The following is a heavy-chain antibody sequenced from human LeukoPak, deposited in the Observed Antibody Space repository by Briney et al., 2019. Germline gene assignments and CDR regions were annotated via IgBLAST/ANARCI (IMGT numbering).Heavy chain of an antibody. CDR1: GDSVSSKSAA. Sequence: SQTLSLTCAISGDSVSSKSAAWNWIRQSPSRGLEWLGRTYYRSRWFNGYAVSVKGRITISPDTSKNQFSLKLSSVTAADTAVYYCAREKGQLVFGYYYYYGMDVWGQGTTVTVSS. CDR2: TYYRSRWFN. J-gene: IGHJ6*02. CDR3: AREKGQLVFGYYYYYGMDV. V-gene: IGHV6-1*01. D-gene: IGHD6-6*01.